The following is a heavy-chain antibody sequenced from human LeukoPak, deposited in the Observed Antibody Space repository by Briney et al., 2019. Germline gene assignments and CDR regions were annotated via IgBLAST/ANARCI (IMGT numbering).Heavy chain of an antibody. CDR2: IHSSGST. CDR3: AKYGIYSFDY. D-gene: IGHD2-21*01. Sequence: SETLSLTCTVSGGSISSYYWSWIRHPPGKGLEWIGYIHSSGSTNCNPALKSRVTISLDTSKNQFSLKLTSVTAADTAVYYCAKYGIYSFDYWGQGTLVTVSS. J-gene: IGHJ4*02. CDR1: GGSISSYY. V-gene: IGHV4-59*01.